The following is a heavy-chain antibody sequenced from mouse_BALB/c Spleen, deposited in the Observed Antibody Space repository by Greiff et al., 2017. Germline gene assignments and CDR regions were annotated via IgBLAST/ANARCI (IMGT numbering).Heavy chain of an antibody. CDR3: ARGNYGNYRWYFDV. V-gene: IGHV2-2*02. J-gene: IGHJ1*01. CDR1: GFSLTSYG. Sequence: QVQLQQSGPGLVQPSQSLSITCTVSGFSLTSYGVHWVRQSPGKGLEWLGVIWSGGSTDYNAAFISRLSISKDNSKSQVFFKMNSLQANDTAIYYCARGNYGNYRWYFDVWGAGTTVTVSS. CDR2: IWSGGST. D-gene: IGHD2-1*01.